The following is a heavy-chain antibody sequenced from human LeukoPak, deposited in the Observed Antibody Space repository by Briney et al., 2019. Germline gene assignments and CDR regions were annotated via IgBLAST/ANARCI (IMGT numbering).Heavy chain of an antibody. V-gene: IGHV1-58*02. Sequence: SVKVSCKASVFTFTSSAMQWVRQARGQRLEWIVWIVVGSGNTNYAQKFQERVTITRDMSTSTAYMGLSSLRSEDTAVYYCAAGGSSWYYYGMDVWGQGTTVTVSS. D-gene: IGHD6-13*01. CDR2: IVVGSGNT. CDR1: VFTFTSSA. J-gene: IGHJ6*02. CDR3: AAGGSSWYYYGMDV.